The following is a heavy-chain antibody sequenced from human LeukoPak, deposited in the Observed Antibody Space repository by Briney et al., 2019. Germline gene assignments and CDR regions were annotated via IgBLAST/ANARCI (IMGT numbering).Heavy chain of an antibody. D-gene: IGHD3-3*01. CDR2: INPNSGGT. V-gene: IGHV1-2*02. Sequence: ASVKVSCKASGYTFTGYYMHWVRQAPGQGLEWMGWINPNSGGTNYAQKFQGRVTMTRDTSISTAYMELSRLISDDTAVYYCARADITIIKCYFDYWGQGTLVTVSS. CDR3: ARADITIIKCYFDY. J-gene: IGHJ4*02. CDR1: GYTFTGYY.